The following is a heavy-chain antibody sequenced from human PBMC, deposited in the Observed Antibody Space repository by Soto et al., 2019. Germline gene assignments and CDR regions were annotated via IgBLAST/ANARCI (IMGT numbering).Heavy chain of an antibody. Sequence: ASVKVSCKASGYTFTSYDINWVRQATGQGLEWMGWMNPNSGNTGYAQKFQGRVTMTRNTSISTAYMELISLRSYDTAVYYCARGLVVNYYDSSGYYWGEYYYYGMDVWGQGTTVTVAS. CDR2: MNPNSGNT. D-gene: IGHD3-22*01. V-gene: IGHV1-8*01. CDR1: GYTFTSYD. J-gene: IGHJ6*02. CDR3: ARGLVVNYYDSSGYYWGEYYYYGMDV.